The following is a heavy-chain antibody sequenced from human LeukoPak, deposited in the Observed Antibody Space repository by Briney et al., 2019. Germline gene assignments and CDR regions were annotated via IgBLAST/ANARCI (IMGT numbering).Heavy chain of an antibody. J-gene: IGHJ4*02. D-gene: IGHD5-18*01. CDR2: ITGAGSST. V-gene: IGHV3-23*01. CDR1: GFTFKSYG. Sequence: GGSLRLSCAASGFTFKSYGMTWVRQVPGKGLEWVSSITGAGSSTKYADSVDGRFTISRDNSKNTVSLQMTGLRAEDTAVYYCARKVAVAMDLDYWGQGALVTVSS. CDR3: ARKVAVAMDLDY.